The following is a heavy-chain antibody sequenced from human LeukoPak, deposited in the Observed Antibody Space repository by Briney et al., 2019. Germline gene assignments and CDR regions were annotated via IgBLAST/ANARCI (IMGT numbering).Heavy chain of an antibody. J-gene: IGHJ6*02. V-gene: IGHV4-61*08. Sequence: SETLSRTCAVSGGSISSGGYSWSWIRQPPGKGLEWIGYIYYSGSTNYNPSLKSRVTISVDTSKNQFSLKLSSVTAADTAVYYCARITFVVEGYGMDVWGQGTTVTVSS. D-gene: IGHD2-21*01. CDR3: ARITFVVEGYGMDV. CDR2: IYYSGST. CDR1: GGSISSGGYS.